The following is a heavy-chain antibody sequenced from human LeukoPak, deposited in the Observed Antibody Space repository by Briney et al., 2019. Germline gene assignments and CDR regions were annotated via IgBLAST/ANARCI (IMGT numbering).Heavy chain of an antibody. CDR1: GGTFSSYA. D-gene: IGHD5-18*01. J-gene: IGHJ4*02. Sequence: ASVKVSCKASGGTFSSYAISWVRQAPGQGLEWMGGIIPIFGTANYAQKFQGRVTITAEKSTSTAYMELSSLRSEDTAVYYCARGDGYSSPYYFDYWGQGTLVTVSS. CDR2: IIPIFGTA. CDR3: ARGDGYSSPYYFDY. V-gene: IGHV1-69*06.